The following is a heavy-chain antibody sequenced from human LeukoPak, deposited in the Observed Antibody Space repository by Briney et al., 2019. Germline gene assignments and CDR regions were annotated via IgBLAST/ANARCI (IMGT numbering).Heavy chain of an antibody. Sequence: SETLSLTCTVSGVSIISSSYFWDWIRQPPGKGLEWIGSIYYSGSTYYNPSLKSRVAISVDTSKNHFSLNLIFMTAADTAVYYCARHCSGNSCYFAFDVWGQGTMVTVSS. D-gene: IGHD2-2*01. CDR2: IYYSGST. CDR1: GVSIISSSYF. CDR3: ARHCSGNSCYFAFDV. V-gene: IGHV4-39*01. J-gene: IGHJ3*01.